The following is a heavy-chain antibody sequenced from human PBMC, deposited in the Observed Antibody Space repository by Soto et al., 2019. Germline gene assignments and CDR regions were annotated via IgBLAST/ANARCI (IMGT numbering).Heavy chain of an antibody. CDR1: GGSISSSSYY. J-gene: IGHJ4*02. Sequence: QLQLQESGPGLVKPSETLSLTCTVSGGSISSSSYYWGWIRQPLGKGLEWIGRIYYSGSTYYNPSLKSRVTMPVHTSQNQLSLQLSSVNAQATDVYYCARHRRYRGFLSVYYFDFWGQGTLVTLYS. CDR2: IYYSGST. V-gene: IGHV4-39*01. D-gene: IGHD5-12*01. CDR3: ARHRRYRGFLSVYYFDF.